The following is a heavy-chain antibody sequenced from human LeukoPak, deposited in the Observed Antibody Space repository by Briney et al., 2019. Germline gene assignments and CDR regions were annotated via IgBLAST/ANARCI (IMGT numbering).Heavy chain of an antibody. CDR1: GFTFSSYA. V-gene: IGHV3-48*04. J-gene: IGHJ3*02. CDR3: ARGSYAFDI. Sequence: GGSLRLSCAASGFTFSSYAMSWVRQAPGKGLEWVSYISSSGSSMYYADSVKGRFTISRDNAKKSVYLQMNSLRAEDTAVYYCARGSYAFDIRGQGTMVTVSS. CDR2: ISSSGSSM.